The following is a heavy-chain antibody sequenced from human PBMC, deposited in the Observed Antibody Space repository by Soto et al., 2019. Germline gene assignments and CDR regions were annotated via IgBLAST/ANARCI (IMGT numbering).Heavy chain of an antibody. Sequence: PGGSLRLSCAASGFTLSSFWMTWVRQAPGKGLEWVASIKQDGSETYYVDSVKGRFTISRDNPKNTLYLQMNSLRVGDTAVYYCARPPHGMDVWGQGTTVTAP. CDR3: ARPPHGMDV. CDR1: GFTLSSFW. CDR2: IKQDGSET. V-gene: IGHV3-7*03. J-gene: IGHJ6*02.